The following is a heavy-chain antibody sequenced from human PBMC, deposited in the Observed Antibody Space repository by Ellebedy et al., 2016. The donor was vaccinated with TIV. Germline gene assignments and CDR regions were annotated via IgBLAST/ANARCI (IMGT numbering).Heavy chain of an antibody. D-gene: IGHD2-2*01. CDR1: GYTFTSYY. V-gene: IGHV1-46*01. J-gene: IGHJ5*02. CDR2: INPSGGST. Sequence: AASVKVSCKASGYTFTSYYMHWVRQAPGQGLEWMGIINPSGGSTSYAQKFQGRVTMTRDTSTSTVYMELSSLRSEDTAVYYCARGIGWGTSDNWFDPWGQGTLVTVSS. CDR3: ARGIGWGTSDNWFDP.